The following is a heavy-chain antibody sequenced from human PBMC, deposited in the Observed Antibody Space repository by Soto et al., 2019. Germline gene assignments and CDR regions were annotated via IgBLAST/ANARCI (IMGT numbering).Heavy chain of an antibody. Sequence: PGGSLRLSCAASGFTFSNAWMSWVRQPPGKGLEWVGRIKSKTDGGTTDYAAPVKGRFTISRDDSKNALYLQMNSLKTEDTAVYYCTTDLILWFGELLPPFDYWGQGTLVTVSS. CDR3: TTDLILWFGELLPPFDY. V-gene: IGHV3-15*01. J-gene: IGHJ4*02. D-gene: IGHD3-10*01. CDR2: IKSKTDGGTT. CDR1: GFTFSNAW.